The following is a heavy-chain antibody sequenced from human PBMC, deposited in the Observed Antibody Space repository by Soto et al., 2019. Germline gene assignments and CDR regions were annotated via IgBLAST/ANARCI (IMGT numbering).Heavy chain of an antibody. J-gene: IGHJ4*02. Sequence: EGKVLESWGGLVQPGGSLRLSCATSGFTFSLYPLNWVRQAPGKGLEWVSGISAGGDSTYYAGSVKGRFTIFRDNSKSSVYLQMNSLRVEDTAVYYCARRVWGQGTLVTVSS. CDR1: GFTFSLYP. CDR2: ISAGGDST. CDR3: ARRV. V-gene: IGHV3-23*01.